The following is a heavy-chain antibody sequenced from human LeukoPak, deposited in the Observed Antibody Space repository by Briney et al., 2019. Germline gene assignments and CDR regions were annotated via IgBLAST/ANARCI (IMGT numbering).Heavy chain of an antibody. Sequence: TGRSLGLSCTASGFTFGDYSMNWVRQAPGKGLEWVGFIRSKAYGGTTEYAASVKGRFTISRDDSKSIAYLQMNSLKTDDTAVYYCTRGRRATHDYWGQGTLVTVSS. CDR1: GFTFGDYS. V-gene: IGHV3-49*04. CDR2: IRSKAYGGTT. CDR3: TRGRRATHDY. D-gene: IGHD1-26*01. J-gene: IGHJ4*02.